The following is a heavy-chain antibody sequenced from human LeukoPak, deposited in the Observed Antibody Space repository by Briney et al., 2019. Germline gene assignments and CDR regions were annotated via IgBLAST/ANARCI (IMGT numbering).Heavy chain of an antibody. CDR3: ARDSTPGDTYGLLGIDS. V-gene: IGHV1-2*02. J-gene: IGHJ4*02. D-gene: IGHD5-18*01. Sequence: ASVKVSCKASGYTFTGYYMHWVRQAPGQGLEWMGWINPNSGGTNYAQKFQGRVTMTRDTSISTAYMELSRLRSDDTAVYYCARDSTPGDTYGLLGIDSWGQGALVTVSS. CDR1: GYTFTGYY. CDR2: INPNSGGT.